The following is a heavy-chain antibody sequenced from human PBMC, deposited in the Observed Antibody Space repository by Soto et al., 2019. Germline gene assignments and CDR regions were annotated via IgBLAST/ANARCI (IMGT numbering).Heavy chain of an antibody. V-gene: IGHV5-51*01. CDR2: IYPGDSDT. CDR3: ARHQMPRGLAAARDGAYAFDI. J-gene: IGHJ3*02. CDR1: GYSFTSYW. Sequence: GESLKISCKGSGYSFTSYWIGWVRQMPGKGLEWMGIIYPGDSDTRYSPSFQGQVTISADKSISTAYLQWSSLKASDTAMYYCARHQMPRGLAAARDGAYAFDIWGQGTMVTVSS. D-gene: IGHD6-13*01.